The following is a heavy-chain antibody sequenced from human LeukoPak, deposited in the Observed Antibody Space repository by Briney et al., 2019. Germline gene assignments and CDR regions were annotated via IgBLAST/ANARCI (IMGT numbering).Heavy chain of an antibody. CDR1: GGSISSSSSY. CDR2: IYYSGST. Sequence: SETLSLTCTVSGGSISSSSSYWGWIRQPPGKGLEWIGSIYYSGSTYYNPSLKSRVTISVDTSKNQFSLKLSSVTAADTAVYYCARVLAVAGTWWFDPWGQGTLVTVSS. CDR3: ARVLAVAGTWWFDP. J-gene: IGHJ5*02. V-gene: IGHV4-39*07. D-gene: IGHD6-19*01.